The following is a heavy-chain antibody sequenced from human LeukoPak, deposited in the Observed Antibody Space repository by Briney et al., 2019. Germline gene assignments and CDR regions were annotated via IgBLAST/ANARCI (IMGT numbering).Heavy chain of an antibody. D-gene: IGHD2/OR15-2a*01. Sequence: TSETLSLTCTVSGGSINSGGYYWSWIRQHPGKGLEWIGYIYYSGTTYYNPSLKSRLTISVDTSQNQFSLKLSSVTAADTAVYYCARVNRGSGSNLDYWGQGTLVTVSS. J-gene: IGHJ4*02. CDR3: ARVNRGSGSNLDY. CDR1: GGSINSGGYY. CDR2: IYYSGTT. V-gene: IGHV4-31*03.